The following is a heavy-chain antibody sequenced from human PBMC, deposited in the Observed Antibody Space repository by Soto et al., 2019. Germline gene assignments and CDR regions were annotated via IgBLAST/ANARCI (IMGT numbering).Heavy chain of an antibody. V-gene: IGHV4-34*01. Sequence: SDTLSLTFXVYCGSFSGYICTWIRQTPGKGLQWIGQINHSGSANYNPSLKSRVTISVHTSNSQFSLELSSVTAADTAVYYCARAPKKYYCEYWGQGTLVTVSS. J-gene: IGHJ4*02. CDR3: ARAPKKYYCEY. CDR1: CGSFSGYI. CDR2: INHSGSA.